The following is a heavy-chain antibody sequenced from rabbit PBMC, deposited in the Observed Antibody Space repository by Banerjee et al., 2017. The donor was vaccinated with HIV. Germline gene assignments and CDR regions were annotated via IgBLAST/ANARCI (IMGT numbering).Heavy chain of an antibody. D-gene: IGHD1-1*01. CDR3: ARDYLTSGGGL. Sequence: QERLEESGGDLVKPEGSLTLTCTASGFSFSSSYWICWVRQAPGKGLEWIGCIVAGSSGSTYYASWAKGRFTISKTSSTTVTLQMTSLTAADTATYFCARDYLTSGGGLWGQGTLVTVS. CDR1: GFSFSSSYW. V-gene: IGHV1S45*01. J-gene: IGHJ6*01. CDR2: IVAGSSGST.